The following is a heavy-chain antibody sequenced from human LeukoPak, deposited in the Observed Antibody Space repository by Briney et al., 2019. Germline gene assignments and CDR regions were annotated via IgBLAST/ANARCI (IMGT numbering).Heavy chain of an antibody. D-gene: IGHD6-13*01. CDR3: AKVRVRQQLVGDAFDI. Sequence: QAGGSLRLSCAASEFTFSRYAMSWVRQAPGKGLEWVSAISASGGTTHYADSVKGRFTISRDNSKNTLSLQMNSLRAEDTAVYYCAKVRVRQQLVGDAFDIWGQGTMVIVSS. CDR2: ISASGGTT. CDR1: EFTFSRYA. J-gene: IGHJ3*02. V-gene: IGHV3-23*01.